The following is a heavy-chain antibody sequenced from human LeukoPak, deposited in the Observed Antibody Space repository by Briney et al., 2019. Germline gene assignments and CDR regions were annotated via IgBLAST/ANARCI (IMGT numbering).Heavy chain of an antibody. CDR2: IYSSGST. D-gene: IGHD3-10*01. CDR1: GGSIRSYY. CDR3: ARDPGHYGSGARGGFDI. V-gene: IGHV4-4*07. Sequence: SETLSLTCTVSGGSIRSYYWSWIRQPARKGLEWIGRIYSSGSTKYNPSLRSRVTMSVDTSKNQFSLKLSSVTAADTAVYYCARDPGHYGSGARGGFDIWGQGTMVTVSS. J-gene: IGHJ3*02.